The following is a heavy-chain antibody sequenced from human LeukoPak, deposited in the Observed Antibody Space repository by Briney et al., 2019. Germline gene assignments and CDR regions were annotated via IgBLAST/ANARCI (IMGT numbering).Heavy chain of an antibody. D-gene: IGHD1-26*01. CDR1: GASFSGYY. CDR2: INHSGST. V-gene: IGHV4-34*01. Sequence: SETLSLTCAVQGASFSGYYWSWIRQPPGKGLEWIGEINHSGSTNYNPSLKSRGTISVDTSKNHFSLQLTAVTAPDTPVYYCARRGRIVGATRRLARENYFDYWGQGTLVTVSS. J-gene: IGHJ4*02. CDR3: ARRGRIVGATRRLARENYFDY.